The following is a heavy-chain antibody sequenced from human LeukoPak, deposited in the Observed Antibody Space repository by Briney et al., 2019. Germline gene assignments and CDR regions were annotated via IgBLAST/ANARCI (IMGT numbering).Heavy chain of an antibody. D-gene: IGHD2-15*01. CDR1: GGSISSYY. CDR2: IYYSGTT. V-gene: IGHV4-59*12. J-gene: IGHJ4*02. Sequence: PSETLSLTCTVSGGSISSYYWSWIRQPPGKGLEWIGYIYYSGTTNYNPSLKSRVTISVDTSKNQFSLKLSSVTAADTAVYYCARGGYCSGGSCYGRIYFDYWGQGTLVTVSS. CDR3: ARGGYCSGGSCYGRIYFDY.